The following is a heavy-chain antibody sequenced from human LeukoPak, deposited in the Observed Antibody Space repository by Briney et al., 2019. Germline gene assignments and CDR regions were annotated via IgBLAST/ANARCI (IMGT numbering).Heavy chain of an antibody. V-gene: IGHV3-33*06. J-gene: IGHJ6*03. CDR1: GFTFSSYG. D-gene: IGHD3-9*01. Sequence: GGSLRLSCAASGFTFSSYGMHWVRQAPGKGLEWVAVIWYDGSNKYYADSVKGRFTISGDNSKNTLYLQMNSLRAEDTAVYYCAKDGGGYYDILTGNYYYYYYMDVWGKGTTVTVSS. CDR3: AKDGGGYYDILTGNYYYYYYMDV. CDR2: IWYDGSNK.